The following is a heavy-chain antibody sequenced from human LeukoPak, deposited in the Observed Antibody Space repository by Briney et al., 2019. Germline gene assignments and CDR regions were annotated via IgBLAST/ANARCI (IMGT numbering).Heavy chain of an antibody. CDR3: ASPLRSYDSSGYDY. CDR2: IYYSGST. V-gene: IGHV4-38-2*02. Sequence: SETLSLTCTVSGYSISSGYYWGWIRQPPGKGLEWIGSIYYSGSTYYNPSLKSRVTISVDTSKNQFSLKLSSVTAADTAVYYCASPLRSYDSSGYDYWGQGTLVTVSS. J-gene: IGHJ4*02. CDR1: GYSISSGYY. D-gene: IGHD3-22*01.